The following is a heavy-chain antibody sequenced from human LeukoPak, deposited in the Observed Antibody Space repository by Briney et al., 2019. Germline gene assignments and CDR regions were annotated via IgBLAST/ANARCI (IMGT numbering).Heavy chain of an antibody. Sequence: GGSLRLSCAASGFTFTTYTMTWVRQAPGKGLEWGSAISGSGDETYYTDSVRGRFTISRDNSENTVSLQLSSLRAGDTAVYHCARLSGTSGTTSRVLEDLGQGALVTVSS. J-gene: IGHJ4*02. CDR3: ARLSGTSGTTSRVLED. CDR2: ISGSGDET. D-gene: IGHD1-1*01. V-gene: IGHV3-23*01. CDR1: GFTFTTYT.